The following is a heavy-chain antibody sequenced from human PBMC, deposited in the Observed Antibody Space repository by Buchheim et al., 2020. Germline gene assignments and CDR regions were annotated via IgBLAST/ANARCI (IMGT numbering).Heavy chain of an antibody. Sequence: QVQLQESGPGLVKPSEPLSLICTVSVPPISFSYWSWTRQPPGKGLEWIGHFHYTGNTDSNPSLRSRVTISKDPPTNQFSLKLSSVTAADTAAYYCASTRRGSSSGAEYFQHWGQGTL. CDR1: VPPISFSY. D-gene: IGHD6-6*01. CDR2: FHYTGNT. V-gene: IGHV4-59*01. J-gene: IGHJ1*01. CDR3: ASTRRGSSSGAEYFQH.